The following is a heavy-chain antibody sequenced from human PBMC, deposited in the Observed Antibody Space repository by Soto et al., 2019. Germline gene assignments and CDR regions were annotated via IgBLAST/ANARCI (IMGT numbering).Heavy chain of an antibody. V-gene: IGHV3-30*03. CDR2: ISYDGSNK. CDR1: GFTFSSYG. CDR3: FLTDIVVVPAAVNPTTVSRDYGMDV. D-gene: IGHD2-2*01. Sequence: GGSLRLSCAASGFTFSSYGMHWVRQAPGKGLEWVAVISYDGSNKYYADSVKGRFTISRDNSKNTLYLQMNSLRAEDTAVYYCFLTDIVVVPAAVNPTTVSRDYGMDVWGQGTTVTVSS. J-gene: IGHJ6*02.